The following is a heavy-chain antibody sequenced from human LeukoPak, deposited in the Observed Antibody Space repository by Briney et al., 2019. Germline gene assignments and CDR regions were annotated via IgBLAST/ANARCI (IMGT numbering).Heavy chain of an antibody. CDR3: ARDRDGSGSYYNPTYLVY. Sequence: ASVKVSCKASGYTFTSYGISWVRQAPGQGLEWMGWISTQNGNTTYAQKLQGRVTMTTDTSTSTAYMELSSLRSDDTAVYYCARDRDGSGSYYNPTYLVYWGQGTLVTASS. D-gene: IGHD3-10*01. J-gene: IGHJ4*02. CDR1: GYTFTSYG. V-gene: IGHV1-18*01. CDR2: ISTQNGNT.